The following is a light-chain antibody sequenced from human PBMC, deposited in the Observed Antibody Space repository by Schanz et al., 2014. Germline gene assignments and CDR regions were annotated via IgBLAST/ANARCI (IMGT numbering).Light chain of an antibody. V-gene: IGKV3-20*01. CDR1: QSVSNNY. CDR3: QRYGGSVMYT. J-gene: IGKJ2*01. Sequence: DIVLTQSPGTLSLSPGETATLSCRASQSVSNNYIAWYQQKGGQAPRLLIYVASIRATGIPARFSGSGSGTDFTLIISRLAPEDFAVYFCQRYGGSVMYTFGQGTKLEIK. CDR2: VAS.